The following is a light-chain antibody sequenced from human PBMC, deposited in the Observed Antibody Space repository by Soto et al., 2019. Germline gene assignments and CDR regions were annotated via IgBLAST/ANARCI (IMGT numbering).Light chain of an antibody. CDR1: QSISSW. V-gene: IGKV1-5*03. J-gene: IGKJ4*01. CDR2: KAS. CDR3: HHYGGSPLT. Sequence: DIQMTQSPSTLSASVGDRVTITCRASQSISSWLAWYQQKPGKAPKLLIYKASSLESGVPSRFSGSGSGTDFTLTINRLEPEDFAVYYCHHYGGSPLTFGGGTKVDI.